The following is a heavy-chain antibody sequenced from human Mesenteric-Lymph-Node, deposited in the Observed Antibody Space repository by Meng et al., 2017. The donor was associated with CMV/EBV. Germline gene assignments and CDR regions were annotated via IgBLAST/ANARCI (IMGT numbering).Heavy chain of an antibody. CDR3: ARDDFWSGGGWFDP. D-gene: IGHD3-3*01. Sequence: SETLSLTCTVSGGSITTSSYYWGWIRQPPGKGLEWIGNIYSGGSTYYNPSLRSRVTISVDTSKNQFFLNLSSVTAADTAVYYCARDDFWSGGGWFDPWGPGTLVTVSS. CDR2: IYSGGST. CDR1: GGSITTSSYY. J-gene: IGHJ5*02. V-gene: IGHV4-39*07.